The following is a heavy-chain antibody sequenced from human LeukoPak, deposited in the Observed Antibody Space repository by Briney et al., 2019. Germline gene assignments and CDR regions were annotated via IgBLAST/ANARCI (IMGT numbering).Heavy chain of an antibody. J-gene: IGHJ5*01. CDR2: IYSSGGA. CDR1: GASIKGSY. Sequence: PSETLSLTCSVSGASIKGSYWSWIRQPAGRGLEWIGRIYSSGGANYNPSLKSRVTMSIDTSKSQFSLKVNSVTGADTAVYYCARSNGYAAIDSWAHGIMVTVSS. CDR3: ARSNGYAAIDS. V-gene: IGHV4-4*07. D-gene: IGHD2-8*01.